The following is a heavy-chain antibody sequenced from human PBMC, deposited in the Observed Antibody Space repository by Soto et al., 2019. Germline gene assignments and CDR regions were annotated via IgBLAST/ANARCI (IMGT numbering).Heavy chain of an antibody. D-gene: IGHD3-22*01. J-gene: IGHJ5*02. Sequence: GGSLRLSCAASGFTFSSYAMSWVRQAPGKGLEWVSAISGSGGSTYYADSVKGRFTISRDNSKNTLYLQMNSLRAEDTAVYYCAKASRISSGYYFGFDPWDQGTLVTVSS. CDR2: ISGSGGST. CDR3: AKASRISSGYYFGFDP. CDR1: GFTFSSYA. V-gene: IGHV3-23*01.